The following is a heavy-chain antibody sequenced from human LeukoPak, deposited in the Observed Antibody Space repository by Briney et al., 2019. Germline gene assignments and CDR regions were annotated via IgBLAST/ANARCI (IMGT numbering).Heavy chain of an antibody. CDR1: GFTFSSYS. Sequence: PGGSLRLSCAASGFTFSSYSMNWVRQAPGKGLVWVSRINTDGSSTSDADSVRGRVTISRDNAKNTLYLQMNSLGAEDTAVYYCARAGYCSGGSCYFDYWGQGTQVIVSS. J-gene: IGHJ4*02. CDR2: INTDGSST. CDR3: ARAGYCSGGSCYFDY. D-gene: IGHD2-15*01. V-gene: IGHV3-74*01.